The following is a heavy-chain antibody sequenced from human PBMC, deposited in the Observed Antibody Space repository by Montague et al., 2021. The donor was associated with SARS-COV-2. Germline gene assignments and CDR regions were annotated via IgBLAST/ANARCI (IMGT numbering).Heavy chain of an antibody. J-gene: IGHJ2*01. CDR2: PHHRSKWYN. Sequence: CAISGNSVASNIATWNWIRQSLPRGLEWLCRPHHRSKWYNDYAVSVKSRVIINPDTSNNRISLQLNSVTPEDTAVYYCARAYCGGDCYFYWYFDLWGRGTLVTVSS. CDR3: ARAYCGGDCYFYWYFDL. CDR1: GNSVASNIAT. V-gene: IGHV6-1*01. D-gene: IGHD2-21*02.